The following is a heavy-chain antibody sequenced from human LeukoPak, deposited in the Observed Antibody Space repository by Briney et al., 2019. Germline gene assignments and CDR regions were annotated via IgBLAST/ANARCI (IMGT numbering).Heavy chain of an antibody. CDR3: ARVKRSEVDY. V-gene: IGHV4-39*07. CDR1: GGSISSSSYY. J-gene: IGHJ4*02. CDR2: IYYSGST. Sequence: SETLSLTCTVSGGSISSSSYYWGWFRQPPGKGLEWIGSIYYSGSTYYNPSLKSRVTISVDTSKNQFSLKLSSVTAADTAVYYCARVKRSEVDYWGQGTLVTVSS.